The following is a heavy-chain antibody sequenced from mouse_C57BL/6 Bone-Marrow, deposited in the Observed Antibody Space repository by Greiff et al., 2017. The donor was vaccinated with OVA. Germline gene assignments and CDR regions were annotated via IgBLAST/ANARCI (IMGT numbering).Heavy chain of an antibody. J-gene: IGHJ1*03. CDR2: INYDGSST. CDR3: ARAFITTVAFDV. D-gene: IGHD1-1*01. V-gene: IGHV5-16*01. CDR1: GFTFSDYY. Sequence: EVMLVESEGGLVQPGSSMKLSCTASGFTFSDYYMAWVRQVPEKGLEWVANINYDGSSTYYLDSLKSRFIISRDNAKNILYLQMSSLKSEDTATYYCARAFITTVAFDVWGTGTTVTVSS.